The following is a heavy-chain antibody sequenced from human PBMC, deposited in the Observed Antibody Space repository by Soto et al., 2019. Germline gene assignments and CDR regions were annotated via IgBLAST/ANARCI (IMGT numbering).Heavy chain of an antibody. Sequence: SETLSLTCSVSGGPVSSGNYRWSWILQPPGKGLEWIGQIYYTGATNYNPSLESRVSISVDTSMNHFTLTLISATAADTATYYCARQENPLARYGGDLDYWGQGTLVTVSS. D-gene: IGHD3-10*01. V-gene: IGHV4-61*03. CDR3: ARQENPLARYGGDLDY. J-gene: IGHJ4*02. CDR2: IYYTGAT. CDR1: GGPVSSGNYR.